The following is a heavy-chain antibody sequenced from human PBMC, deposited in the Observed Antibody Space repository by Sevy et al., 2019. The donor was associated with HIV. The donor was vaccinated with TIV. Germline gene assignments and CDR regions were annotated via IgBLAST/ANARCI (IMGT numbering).Heavy chain of an antibody. V-gene: IGHV4-39*01. J-gene: IGHJ4*02. D-gene: IGHD3-22*01. CDR2: VSYGGST. CDR3: ARQKVRSAYYYDTSGRQGKADFDS. Sequence: SETLSLTCTVSGGSIGSNSFYWGWIRQPPGKELEWIGTVSYGGSTYYNPSLRSRVTISVDASKKQFSLNLSSVTAADTAVYYCARQKVRSAYYYDTSGRQGKADFDSWGQGTLVTVSS. CDR1: GGSIGSNSFY.